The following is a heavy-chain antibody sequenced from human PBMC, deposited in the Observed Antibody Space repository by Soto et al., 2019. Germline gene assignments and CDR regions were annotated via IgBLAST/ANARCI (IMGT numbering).Heavy chain of an antibody. V-gene: IGHV4-59*01. CDR2: IYYSGST. Sequence: SETLSLTCTVSGGSISSYYWSWIRQPPGKGLEWIGYIYYSGSTNYNPSLKSRVTISVDTSKNQSSLKLSSVTAADTAVYYCARAPYCSSTSCSKDYYCGMDFWGQGTTVTVSS. J-gene: IGHJ6*02. D-gene: IGHD2-2*01. CDR3: ARAPYCSSTSCSKDYYCGMDF. CDR1: GGSISSYY.